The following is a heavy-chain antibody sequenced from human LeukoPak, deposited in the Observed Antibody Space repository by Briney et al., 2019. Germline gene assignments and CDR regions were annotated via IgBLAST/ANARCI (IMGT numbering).Heavy chain of an antibody. D-gene: IGHD3-9*01. CDR2: ISSSSSYI. V-gene: IGHV3-21*01. Sequence: GGSLRLSCAASGFTFSSYSMNWVRQAPGKGLEWVSSISSSSSYIYYADSVKGRFTISRDNAKNSLYLQMNSLRAEDTAVSYCASSLTIRLFDYWGQGTLVTVSS. CDR1: GFTFSSYS. CDR3: ASSLTIRLFDY. J-gene: IGHJ4*02.